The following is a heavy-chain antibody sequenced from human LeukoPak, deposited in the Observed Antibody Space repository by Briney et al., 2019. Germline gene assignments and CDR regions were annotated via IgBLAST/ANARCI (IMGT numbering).Heavy chain of an antibody. D-gene: IGHD6-6*01. CDR1: GFTFDDYG. J-gene: IGHJ4*02. CDR3: ARAPLLYSSSLPSWADY. CDR2: INWNGGST. Sequence: GGSLRLSCVASGFTFDDYGMSWVRQAPGKGLEWVSGINWNGGSTGYADSVKGRFTISRDNAKNSLYLQMNSLRAEDTALYHCARAPLLYSSSLPSWADYWGQGTLVTVST. V-gene: IGHV3-20*01.